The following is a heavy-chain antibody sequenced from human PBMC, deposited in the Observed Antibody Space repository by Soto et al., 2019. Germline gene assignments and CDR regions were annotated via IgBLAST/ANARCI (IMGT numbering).Heavy chain of an antibody. D-gene: IGHD2-15*01. CDR2: IIPIFGTA. CDR1: GGTFSRYA. CDR3: ARRVAATLAPFDY. V-gene: IGHV1-69*13. J-gene: IGHJ4*02. Sequence: GASVKVSCKATGGTFSRYAISWVRQAPGQGLEWMGGIIPIFGTANYAQKFQGRVTITADESTSTAYMELSSLRSEDTAVYYCARRVAATLAPFDYWGQGTLVTVSS.